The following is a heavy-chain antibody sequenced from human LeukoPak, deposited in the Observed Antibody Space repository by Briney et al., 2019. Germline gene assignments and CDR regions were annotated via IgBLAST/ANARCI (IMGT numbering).Heavy chain of an antibody. D-gene: IGHD3-22*01. CDR1: GYTFTSYD. Sequence: GASVKVSCKASGYTFTSYDINWVRQAPGHGLEWMGWMNPNSGNTGYAQKFQGRVSMTRNTSISTAYMELSSLRSEDTAVYYCAVDLSSDSSGFWVVWGQGTLVTVSS. CDR3: AVDLSSDSSGFWVV. J-gene: IGHJ4*02. V-gene: IGHV1-8*01. CDR2: MNPNSGNT.